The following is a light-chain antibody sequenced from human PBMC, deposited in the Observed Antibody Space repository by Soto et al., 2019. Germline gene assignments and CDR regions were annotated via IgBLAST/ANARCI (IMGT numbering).Light chain of an antibody. CDR3: QSYDISLSYSRV. CDR1: RSNIGADYD. V-gene: IGLV1-40*01. J-gene: IGLJ3*02. CDR2: VNN. Sequence: QSVLTQPPSVSGAPGQRVTISCTGSRSNIGADYDVHWYQQLPGTAPKLLIYVNNNRPSGVPDRFSASKSGTSASLAITGLQAEAEADYYCQSYDISLSYSRVFGGGTKLTVL.